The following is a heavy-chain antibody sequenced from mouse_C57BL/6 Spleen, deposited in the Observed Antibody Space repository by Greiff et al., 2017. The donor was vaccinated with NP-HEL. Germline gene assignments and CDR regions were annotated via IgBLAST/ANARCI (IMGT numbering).Heavy chain of an antibody. J-gene: IGHJ2*01. CDR2: IDPSDSET. D-gene: IGHD1-1*01. Sequence: QVQLQQPGAELVRPGSSVKLSCKASGYTFTSYWMHWVKQRPIQGLEWIGNIDPSDSETHYNQKFKDKATLTVDKSSSTAYMQRSSLTSEDSAVYYCARSGYGSSYEDFDYWGQGTTLTGSS. CDR1: GYTFTSYW. V-gene: IGHV1-52*01. CDR3: ARSGYGSSYEDFDY.